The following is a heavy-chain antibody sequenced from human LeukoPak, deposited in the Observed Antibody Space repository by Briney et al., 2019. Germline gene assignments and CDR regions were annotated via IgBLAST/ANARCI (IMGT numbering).Heavy chain of an antibody. Sequence: PSETLSLTCTVSGGSISSGSYHWSWVRQPAGKGLEWIGHIYVSGSTNYNPSLKSRVTMSVDTSKNQFSLKLSSVTAADTAVYYCARLYYDYVWGSYRFDYWGQGTLVTVSS. CDR2: IYVSGST. V-gene: IGHV4-61*09. CDR3: ARLYYDYVWGSYRFDY. D-gene: IGHD3-16*02. J-gene: IGHJ4*02. CDR1: GGSISSGSYH.